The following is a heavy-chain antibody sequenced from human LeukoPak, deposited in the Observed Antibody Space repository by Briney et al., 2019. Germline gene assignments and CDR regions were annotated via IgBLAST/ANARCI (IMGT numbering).Heavy chain of an antibody. J-gene: IGHJ3*02. D-gene: IGHD3-16*01. Sequence: ASVKVSCKASGYTFTGYYMHWVRQAPGQGLEWMGWISAHNGNTNYAQKFQGRVTMTKDTSTTTAYMEVTSLRSDDTAVYYCAREKDMITFGPEAFDIWGQGTMVTVSS. V-gene: IGHV1-18*04. CDR3: AREKDMITFGPEAFDI. CDR2: ISAHNGNT. CDR1: GYTFTGYY.